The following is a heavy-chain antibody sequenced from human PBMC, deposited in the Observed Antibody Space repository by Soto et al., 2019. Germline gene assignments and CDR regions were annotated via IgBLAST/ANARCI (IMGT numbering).Heavy chain of an antibody. CDR3: AKTRLRENWFDP. CDR2: ISGSGGST. Sequence: GGSLRLSCAASGFTFSSYAMSWVRQAPGKELEWVSAISGSGGSTYYADSVKGRFTISRDNSKNTLYLQMNSLRAEDTAVYYCAKTRLRENWFDPWGQGTLVTVSS. CDR1: GFTFSSYA. J-gene: IGHJ5*02. V-gene: IGHV3-23*01. D-gene: IGHD4-17*01.